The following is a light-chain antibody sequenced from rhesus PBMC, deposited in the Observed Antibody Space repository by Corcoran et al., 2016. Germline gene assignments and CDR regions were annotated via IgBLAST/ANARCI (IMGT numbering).Light chain of an antibody. CDR3: LQYNSDPYS. Sequence: DIQMTQSPSSLSASVGDRVTITCRASQGISSYLSWYQVKPGKTPKLLISYASTLQSGVPSRFSGSGSGTDVTLTISNLQPEDFATYYCLQYNSDPYSFGQGTKVEIK. J-gene: IGKJ2*01. V-gene: IGKV1-43*02. CDR1: QGISSY. CDR2: YAS.